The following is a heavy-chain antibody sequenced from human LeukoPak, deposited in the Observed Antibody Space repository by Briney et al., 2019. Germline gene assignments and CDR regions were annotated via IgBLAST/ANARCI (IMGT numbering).Heavy chain of an antibody. J-gene: IGHJ4*02. CDR2: INHSGST. Sequence: SETLSPTCAVYGGSFSDYYWSWIRQPPGKGLEWIGEINHSGSTNYNPSLKSRVTISVDTSKNQFSLKLSSVTAADTAVYYCARTPPPGATAYGVVDYWGQGTLVTVSS. CDR1: GGSFSDYY. V-gene: IGHV4-34*01. D-gene: IGHD3-16*01. CDR3: ARTPPPGATAYGVVDY.